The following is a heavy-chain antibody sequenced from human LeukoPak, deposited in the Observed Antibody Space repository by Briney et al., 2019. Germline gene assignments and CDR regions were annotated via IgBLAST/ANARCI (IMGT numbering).Heavy chain of an antibody. V-gene: IGHV1-2*02. CDR1: GYTFTGYY. J-gene: IGHJ6*02. D-gene: IGHD6-13*01. CDR3: ARDQTSNWYRAKYYYGVDV. CDR2: INPNTDGT. Sequence: ASVKVSCKASGYTFTGYYMHWVRQAPGQGLEWMGWINPNTDGTNYAQKFQGRVAMTRDTSINTAYMELTSLTSDDTAVYYCARDQTSNWYRAKYYYGVDVWGQGTTVTVSS.